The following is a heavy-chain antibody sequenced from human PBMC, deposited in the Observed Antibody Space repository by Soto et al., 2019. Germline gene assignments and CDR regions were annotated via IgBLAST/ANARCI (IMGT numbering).Heavy chain of an antibody. D-gene: IGHD3-22*01. CDR2: ISYDGSNK. Sequence: WGSLRLSCAASGFTFSSYAMHWVRQAPGKGLEWVAVISYDGSNKYYADSVKGRFTISRDNSKNTLYLQMNSLRAEDTAVYYCARGSVVVVITTSEYWGKGNKVPVSS. CDR1: GFTFSSYA. J-gene: IGHJ4*02. V-gene: IGHV3-30-3*01. CDR3: ARGSVVVVITTSEY.